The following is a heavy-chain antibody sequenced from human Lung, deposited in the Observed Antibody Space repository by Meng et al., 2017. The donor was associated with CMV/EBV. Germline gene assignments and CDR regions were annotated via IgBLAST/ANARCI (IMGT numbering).Heavy chain of an antibody. D-gene: IGHD6-13*01. V-gene: IGHV4-61*01. J-gene: IGHJ4*02. Sequence: SETLSLTCTVSGGSVSSGSYYWSWIRQPPGKGLEWIGYVHYSGSTNYNPSLKSRVTISLDTSKNQFSLRLSSVTAADTAVYFCVRFLDSWFYFDSWGQGNPVTVSS. CDR3: VRFLDSWFYFDS. CDR2: VHYSGST. CDR1: GGSVSSGSYY.